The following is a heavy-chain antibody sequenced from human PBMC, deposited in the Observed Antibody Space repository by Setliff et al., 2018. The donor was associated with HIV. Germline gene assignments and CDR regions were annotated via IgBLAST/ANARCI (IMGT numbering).Heavy chain of an antibody. J-gene: IGHJ5*01. V-gene: IGHV4-4*02. D-gene: IGHD6-6*01. CDR1: VGSISSTNW. Sequence: PSETLSLTCAVSVGSISSTNWWTWVRQPPGKGLEWIGEIYHSGTTKYNPSLESRVIISVDTSKNQFSLKLTSMTAADTAVYFCARGGNSRAAWFDSWGQGTLVTVS. CDR2: IYHSGTT. CDR3: ARGGNSRAAWFDS.